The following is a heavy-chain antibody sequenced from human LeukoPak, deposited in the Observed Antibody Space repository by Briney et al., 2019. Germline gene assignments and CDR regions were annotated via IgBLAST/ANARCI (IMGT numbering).Heavy chain of an antibody. J-gene: IGHJ4*02. CDR1: GYTFTTYG. V-gene: IGHV1-18*01. CDR3: ARDRMDTGTYFDY. CDR2: ISTYNGNT. Sequence: SVKVSCTSSGYTFTTYGITWVRQAPGQGLEWMGWISTYNGNTNYAQKLQGRVTMTTDTSTSTAYMELRSLRSDDTAMYYCARDRMDTGTYFDYWGQGTLVTVSS. D-gene: IGHD5-18*01.